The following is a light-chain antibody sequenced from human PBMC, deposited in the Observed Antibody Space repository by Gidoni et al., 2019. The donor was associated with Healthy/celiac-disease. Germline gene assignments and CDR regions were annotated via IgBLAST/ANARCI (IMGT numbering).Light chain of an antibody. CDR2: AAS. CDR1: QSISSY. CDR3: QQSYSTLFT. J-gene: IGKJ4*01. Sequence: DIQITQSPPSLSASVGDRVTINCRASQSISSYLNWYQPKPGKAPKLLIYAASILQSGFPSRFSGSGSGSDFTLSIRSLQPVDFATYYRQQSYSTLFTFGGGTKVEIK. V-gene: IGKV1-39*01.